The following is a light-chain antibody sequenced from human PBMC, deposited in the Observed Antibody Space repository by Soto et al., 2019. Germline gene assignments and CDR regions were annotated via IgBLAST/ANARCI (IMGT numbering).Light chain of an antibody. Sequence: QSVLTQPPSVSGAPGQRITISCTGGSSNTGAGYDVHWYQQLPGTAPKLLMYGNINRPSGVPDRFSGSKSGTSASLVITGLQAEDEADYYCQSYDSSLSAWVFGGGTQLTVL. CDR3: QSYDSSLSAWV. V-gene: IGLV1-40*01. J-gene: IGLJ3*02. CDR1: SSNTGAGYD. CDR2: GNI.